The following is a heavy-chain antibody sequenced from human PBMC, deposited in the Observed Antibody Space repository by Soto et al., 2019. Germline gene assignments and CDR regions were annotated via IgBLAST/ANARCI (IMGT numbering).Heavy chain of an antibody. Sequence: EGQLVESGGGLVQPGGSLRLSCAASGFTFSSYWMSWVRQAPGTGLEWVANIKQDGSEKYYVDSVKRRITISRDNAKNSLYLQMNSLRAEDTAVYYCARSRWNRSTSCYGYWGQGPLVTVSS. V-gene: IGHV3-7*01. D-gene: IGHD2-2*01. J-gene: IGHJ4*02. CDR1: GFTFSSYW. CDR3: ARSRWNRSTSCYGY. CDR2: IKQDGSEK.